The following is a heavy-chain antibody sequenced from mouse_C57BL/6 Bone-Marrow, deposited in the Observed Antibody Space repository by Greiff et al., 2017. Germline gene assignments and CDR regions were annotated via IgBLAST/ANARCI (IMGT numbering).Heavy chain of an antibody. V-gene: IGHV1-82*01. CDR3: ARTGFAY. CDR1: GYAFSSSW. CDR2: IYPGDGDT. J-gene: IGHJ3*01. Sequence: QVQLQQSGPELVKPGASVKISCKASGYAFSSSWMNWVKQRPGKGLEWIGRIYPGDGDTNYNGKFKGKATLTADKASSTAYMQLSSLTSEDSAVYFCARTGFAYWGQGTLVTVSA.